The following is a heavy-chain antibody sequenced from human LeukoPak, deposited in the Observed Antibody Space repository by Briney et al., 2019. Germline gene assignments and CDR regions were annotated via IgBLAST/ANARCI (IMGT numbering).Heavy chain of an antibody. CDR1: GGSMRNYY. CDR3: ARKLWPHDAFDI. V-gene: IGHV4-59*01. D-gene: IGHD2/OR15-2a*01. J-gene: IGHJ3*02. Sequence: PSETLSLTCTVSGGSMRNYYWSWIRQPPGKGLEWVGYVFHTGATNYNSSLKSRVTISVDLSRNNFSLRLNSVTAADTGVYYCARKLWPHDAFDIWGPGTLAAVSS. CDR2: VFHTGAT.